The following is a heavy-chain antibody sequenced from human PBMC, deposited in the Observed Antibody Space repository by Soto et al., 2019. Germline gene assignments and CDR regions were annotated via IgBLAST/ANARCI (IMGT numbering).Heavy chain of an antibody. V-gene: IGHV3-23*01. Sequence: PGGSLRLSCAASGFTFSSHAMSWVRQAPGKGLEWVSMISGSGDSTYYADSVKGRFTISRDNSKNTLSLQMTNLRADDTAVYYCTKDHTSTWCPHDFWGQGTLVTVSS. CDR1: GFTFSSHA. CDR3: TKDHTSTWCPHDF. D-gene: IGHD6-13*01. CDR2: ISGSGDST. J-gene: IGHJ4*02.